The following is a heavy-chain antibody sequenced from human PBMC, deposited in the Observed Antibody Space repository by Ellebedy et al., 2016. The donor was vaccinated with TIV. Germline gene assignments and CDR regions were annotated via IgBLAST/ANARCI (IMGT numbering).Heavy chain of an antibody. D-gene: IGHD3-22*01. J-gene: IGHJ2*01. Sequence: GESLKISCVASGFTFSSFWMGWVRQSPGKGLEWVANMKADGGEKYFVDSVRGRFGISRDNRKSSLYLQMNSLTAEDTAVYYCARHYHDGSGYYAHWHFDLWGRGTLVSVSS. V-gene: IGHV3-7*03. CDR1: GFTFSSFW. CDR3: ARHYHDGSGYYAHWHFDL. CDR2: MKADGGEK.